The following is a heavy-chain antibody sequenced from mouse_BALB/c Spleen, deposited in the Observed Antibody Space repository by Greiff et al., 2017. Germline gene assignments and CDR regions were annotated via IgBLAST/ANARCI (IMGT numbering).Heavy chain of an antibody. CDR1: GFSLSTSGMG. Sequence: QVTLKECGPGILQPSQTLSLTCSFSGFSLSTSGMGVSWIRQPSGKGLEWLAHIYWDDDKRYNPSLKSRLTISKDTSRNQVFLKITSVDTADTATYYCARVVRPLYAMDYWGQGTSVTVSS. V-gene: IGHV8-12*01. CDR2: IYWDDDK. J-gene: IGHJ4*01. CDR3: ARVVRPLYAMDY. D-gene: IGHD2-14*01.